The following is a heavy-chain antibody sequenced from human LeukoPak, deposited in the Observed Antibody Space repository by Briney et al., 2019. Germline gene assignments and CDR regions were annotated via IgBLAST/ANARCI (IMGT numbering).Heavy chain of an antibody. CDR1: GFTFSSYA. CDR2: ISYDGSNK. CDR3: ARVHFGELLSPADY. D-gene: IGHD3-10*01. J-gene: IGHJ4*02. V-gene: IGHV3-30-3*01. Sequence: GGSLRLSCAASGFTFSSYAMHWVRQAPGKGLEWVAVISYDGSNKYYADSVKGRFTISRDNSKNTLYLQLNSLRAEDTAVYYCARVHFGELLSPADYWGQGTLVTVSS.